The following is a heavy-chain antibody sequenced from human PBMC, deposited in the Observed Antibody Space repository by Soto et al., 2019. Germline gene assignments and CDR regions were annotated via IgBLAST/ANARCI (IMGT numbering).Heavy chain of an antibody. Sequence: GESLKISCKGSGYSFTNYWIGWVRQMPGKGLEWMGIIYPGDSHAIYSPSFQGQVTMSADKSLRTAYLQWSSPKASDTAMYYCARPYSGGPNDPFDVWGQGTMVTVSS. CDR2: IYPGDSHA. J-gene: IGHJ3*01. V-gene: IGHV5-51*01. CDR1: GYSFTNYW. CDR3: ARPYSGGPNDPFDV. D-gene: IGHD1-26*01.